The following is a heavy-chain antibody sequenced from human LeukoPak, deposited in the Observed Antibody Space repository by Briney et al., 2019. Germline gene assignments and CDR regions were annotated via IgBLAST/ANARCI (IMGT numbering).Heavy chain of an antibody. CDR1: GFTFSSYA. CDR3: ARGDYGDRDLDY. CDR2: VSGSGGST. J-gene: IGHJ4*02. V-gene: IGHV3-23*01. D-gene: IGHD4-17*01. Sequence: PGGSLRLSCAASGFTFSSYAMSWVRQAPGKGLEWVSAVSGSGGSTYYADSVKGRFTISRDNSRNTLYLQMNSLRDEDTAVYYCARGDYGDRDLDYWGQGTLVTVSS.